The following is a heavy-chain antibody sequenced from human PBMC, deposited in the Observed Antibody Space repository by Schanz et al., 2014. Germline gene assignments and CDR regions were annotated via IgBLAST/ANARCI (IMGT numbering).Heavy chain of an antibody. CDR1: GFTISSYS. D-gene: IGHD4-17*01. CDR3: ARDGDRFYHNYYMDV. V-gene: IGHV3-21*01. J-gene: IGHJ6*03. CDR2: ISSSGSYI. Sequence: EVHLVESGGGLVKRGGSLRLSCAASGFTISSYSMNWVRQAPGKGLEWVSSISSSGSYIYYADSVKGRFSISRDNAKNSLFLQMNRLRAEDTALYYCARDGDRFYHNYYMDVWGKGTTXTVSS.